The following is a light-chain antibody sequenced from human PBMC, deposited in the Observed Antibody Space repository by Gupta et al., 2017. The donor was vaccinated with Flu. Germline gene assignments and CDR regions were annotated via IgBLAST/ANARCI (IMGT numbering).Light chain of an antibody. CDR1: SSDVGGYNY. V-gene: IGLV2-14*01. J-gene: IGLJ3*02. Sequence: SITISWTGNSSDVGGYNYVSWYQQHPGKAHKLMIYEVTERPAGVSNRFSGSKSGNTASLTISGLYAEEEADYFCASDTTTATWVFGGGTKLTVL. CDR2: EVT. CDR3: ASDTTTATWV.